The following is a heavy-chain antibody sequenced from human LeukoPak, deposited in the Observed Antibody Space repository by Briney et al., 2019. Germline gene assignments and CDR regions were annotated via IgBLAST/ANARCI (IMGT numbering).Heavy chain of an antibody. CDR2: INHSGGT. Sequence: SETLSLTCAVYGGSFRGYYWGWIRQPPGMGLEWIGEINHSGGTNYNPSLKSRVTISVDTSKNQLSLKLSSVTAADTAVYYCARQDFWSGRFDYWGQGTLVTVSS. D-gene: IGHD3-3*01. J-gene: IGHJ4*02. CDR3: ARQDFWSGRFDY. V-gene: IGHV4-34*01. CDR1: GGSFRGYY.